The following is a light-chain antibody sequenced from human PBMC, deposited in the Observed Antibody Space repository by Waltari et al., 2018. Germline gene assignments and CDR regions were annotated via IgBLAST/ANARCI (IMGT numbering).Light chain of an antibody. CDR3: SAFAGSNNFGV. J-gene: IGLJ3*02. CDR1: SRDIGGSTF. Sequence: QSALTQPPSASGSPGQSVTISCTGTSRDIGGSTFVSWYQQRPGKAPRFLIYDVNKRPSGVSDRSSGSKSGNTASLTVSGLQPDDEATYYCSAFAGSNNFGVFGGGTKLTVL. CDR2: DVN. V-gene: IGLV2-8*01.